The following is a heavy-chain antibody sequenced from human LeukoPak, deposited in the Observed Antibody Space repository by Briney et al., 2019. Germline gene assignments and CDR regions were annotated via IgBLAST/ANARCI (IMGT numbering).Heavy chain of an antibody. CDR3: AKGIAGWEKTPYNWFDP. CDR2: ISGSGGST. J-gene: IGHJ5*02. V-gene: IGHV3-23*01. CDR1: GFTVSSNY. D-gene: IGHD6-19*01. Sequence: GGSLRLSCAASGFTVSSNYMSWVRQAPGKGLEWVSAISGSGGSTYYADSVKGRFTISRDNSKNTLYLQMNSLRAEDTAVYYCAKGIAGWEKTPYNWFDPWGQGTLVTVSS.